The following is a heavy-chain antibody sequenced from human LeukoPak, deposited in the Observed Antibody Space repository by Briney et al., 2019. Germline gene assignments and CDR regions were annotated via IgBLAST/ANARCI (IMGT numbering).Heavy chain of an antibody. CDR3: ARDANWGSQGVDY. J-gene: IGHJ4*02. Sequence: PGGSLRLSCAASGFTFSTYWMSWVRQAPGKGLEWVALISYDGSKKYYADSVKGRFTISRDNSNSMVQLQMNSLRDEDTAVYYCARDANWGSQGVDYWGQGTLVTVSS. CDR2: ISYDGSKK. CDR1: GFTFSTYW. D-gene: IGHD7-27*01. V-gene: IGHV3-30*03.